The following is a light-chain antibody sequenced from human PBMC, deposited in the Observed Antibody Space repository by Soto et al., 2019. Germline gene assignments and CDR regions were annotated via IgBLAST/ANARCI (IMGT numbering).Light chain of an antibody. J-gene: IGLJ1*01. CDR3: SSYTSSSPYV. V-gene: IGLV2-14*01. CDR2: DVS. Sequence: QSALTQPASVSGSPGQSISISCTGTSSDVGNYNYVSWYQQHPGKAPKLMVYDVSDRPSGVSNRFSGSKSGNTASLTISRLQAEDEADYYCSSYTSSSPYVFRTGTKVTVL. CDR1: SSDVGNYNY.